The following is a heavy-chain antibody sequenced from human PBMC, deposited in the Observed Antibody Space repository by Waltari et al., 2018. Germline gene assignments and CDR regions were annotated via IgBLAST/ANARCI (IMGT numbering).Heavy chain of an antibody. Sequence: EVQLVESGGGLVQPGGSLRPSCAASGFTFSTNWMSWVRQAPGKGLEWLANIKPDGSEKYYVDSVKGRFTISRDNAKNSLSLQMDSLRAEDTAVYYCARDFNWGWFYWGQGALVTVSS. D-gene: IGHD7-27*01. CDR2: IKPDGSEK. CDR3: ARDFNWGWFY. CDR1: GFTFSTNW. J-gene: IGHJ4*02. V-gene: IGHV3-7*01.